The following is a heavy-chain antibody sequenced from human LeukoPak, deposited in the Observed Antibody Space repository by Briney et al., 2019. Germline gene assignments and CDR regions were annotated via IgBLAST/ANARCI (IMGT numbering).Heavy chain of an antibody. D-gene: IGHD3-9*01. CDR2: IHYSGST. J-gene: IGHJ5*02. V-gene: IGHV4-59*01. CDR3: ARDSSDILGWFDP. Sequence: PSETLSLTCTVSGGSISNYYWTWIRQPPGKGLEWIGYIHYSGSTNYNPSLKSRVTISVDTSKNQFSLKLSSVTAADTAVYYCARDSSDILGWFDPWGQGTLVTVSS. CDR1: GGSISNYY.